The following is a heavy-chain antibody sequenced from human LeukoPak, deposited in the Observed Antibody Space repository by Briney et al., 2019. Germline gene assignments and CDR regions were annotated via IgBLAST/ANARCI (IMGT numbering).Heavy chain of an antibody. CDR3: AREGLYPENAFDI. V-gene: IGHV1-8*01. D-gene: IGHD3-3*01. J-gene: IGHJ3*02. CDR1: GYTFTSYD. CDR2: MNPNSGNT. Sequence: ASVKVSCKASGYTFTSYDINWVRQATGQGLEWMGWMNPNSGNTGHAQKFQGRVTMTRNTSISTAYMELSSLRSEDTAVYYCAREGLYPENAFDIWGQGTMVTVSS.